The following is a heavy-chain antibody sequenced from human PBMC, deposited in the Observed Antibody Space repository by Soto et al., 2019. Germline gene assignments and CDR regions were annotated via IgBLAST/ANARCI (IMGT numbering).Heavy chain of an antibody. D-gene: IGHD2-2*01. V-gene: IGHV1-18*04. J-gene: IGHJ6*02. CDR3: ARDRAADIVVVPAALNYYYYGMDV. Sequence: QVQLVQSGAEVKKPGASVKVSCKASGYTFTSYGISWVRQAPGQGLEWMGWISAYNGNTNYAQKLQGRVTMTTDTSTSTAYMELRSLRSDDTAVYYCARDRAADIVVVPAALNYYYYGMDVWAKGPRSPSP. CDR2: ISAYNGNT. CDR1: GYTFTSYG.